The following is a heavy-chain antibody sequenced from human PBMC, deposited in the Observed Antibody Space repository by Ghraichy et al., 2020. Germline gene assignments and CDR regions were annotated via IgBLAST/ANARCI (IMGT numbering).Heavy chain of an antibody. CDR2: INPSGGST. V-gene: IGHV1-46*01. CDR1: GYTFTSYSYY. CDR3: ARTPEANAHFDY. D-gene: IGHD2-8*01. J-gene: IGHJ4*02. Sequence: ASVKVSCKASGYTFTSYSYYMHWVRQAPGQGLEWMAIINPSGGSTSYAQKFQGRLTMSRDTSTSTVYMELSGLRSEDTAVYYCARTPEANAHFDYWGQGTLVTVSS.